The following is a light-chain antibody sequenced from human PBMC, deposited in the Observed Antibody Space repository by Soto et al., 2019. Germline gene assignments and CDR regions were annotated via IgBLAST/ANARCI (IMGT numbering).Light chain of an antibody. V-gene: IGLV2-14*01. CDR2: GVT. J-gene: IGLJ1*01. Sequence: QSALTQPASVSGSPGQSITISCTGSSSDIGAFNYVAWYQQHPGKAPKLIIHGVTNRPSGVSSRFSGSESDYTASLTISGLQAEDEADYYCSSYTTAFFYVFGTGTKV. CDR3: SSYTTAFFYV. CDR1: SSDIGAFNY.